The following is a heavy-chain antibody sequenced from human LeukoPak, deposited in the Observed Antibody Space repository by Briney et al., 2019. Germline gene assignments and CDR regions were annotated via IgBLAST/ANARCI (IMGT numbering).Heavy chain of an antibody. CDR3: ARDLEACGGDCYAFDY. Sequence: GGSLRLSCAASGFTFSNYWMHWVRLAPGKGLVRVSRTNTDGSSTTYADSVKGRFTISRDNAKNTLYLHMNSLRAEDTAVYYCARDLEACGGDCYAFDYWGQGTLVTVSS. CDR2: TNTDGSST. J-gene: IGHJ4*02. CDR1: GFTFSNYW. V-gene: IGHV3-74*01. D-gene: IGHD2-21*02.